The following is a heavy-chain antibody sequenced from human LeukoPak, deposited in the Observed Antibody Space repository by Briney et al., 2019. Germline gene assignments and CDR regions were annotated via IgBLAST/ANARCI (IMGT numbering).Heavy chain of an antibody. D-gene: IGHD4-17*01. CDR2: RNPNSGNT. CDR3: ARLEVTTVPN. CDR1: VYTFTSYD. V-gene: IGHV1-8*01. J-gene: IGHJ4*02. Sequence: GASVKVSCKASVYTFTSYDSNWVRQATGQGLEWRRWRNPNSGNTGYATKFQGRVTMTRNTSISTAYMELSSLRSEDTAVYYCARLEVTTVPNWGQGTLVTVSS.